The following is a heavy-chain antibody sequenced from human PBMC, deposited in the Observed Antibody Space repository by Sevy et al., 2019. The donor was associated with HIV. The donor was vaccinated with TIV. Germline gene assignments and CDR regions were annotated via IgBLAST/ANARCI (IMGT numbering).Heavy chain of an antibody. J-gene: IGHJ4*02. Sequence: GGSLRLSCVTSGFSFSSYSMNWVRQAPGKGLEWVSYISSSSGTIRYADSVKGRLTISRDNAKNSLFLQMNSLRAEDTAVYYCTASMKTDVLRYFDWLEEPPFDHWGQGTLVTVSS. CDR2: ISSSSGTI. D-gene: IGHD3-9*01. CDR1: GFSFSSYS. CDR3: TASMKTDVLRYFDWLEEPPFDH. V-gene: IGHV3-48*01.